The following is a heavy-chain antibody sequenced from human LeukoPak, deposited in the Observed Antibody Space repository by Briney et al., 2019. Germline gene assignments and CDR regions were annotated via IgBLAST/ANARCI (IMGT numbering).Heavy chain of an antibody. D-gene: IGHD5-18*01. Sequence: PSETLSLTCTVSGVSISSGDYYWSWIRQPPGKGLEWIGYIYYSGSTYYNPSLKSRVTISVDTSKNQFSLKLSSVTAADTAVYYCARAHPVQRYSYRAPSFDYWGQGTLVTVSS. V-gene: IGHV4-30-4*01. CDR3: ARAHPVQRYSYRAPSFDY. CDR1: GVSISSGDYY. J-gene: IGHJ4*02. CDR2: IYYSGST.